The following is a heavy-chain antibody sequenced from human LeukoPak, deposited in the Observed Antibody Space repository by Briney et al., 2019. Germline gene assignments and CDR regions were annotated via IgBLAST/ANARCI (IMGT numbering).Heavy chain of an antibody. D-gene: IGHD1-14*01. CDR2: INPSGGST. J-gene: IGHJ4*02. Sequence: ASVKVSCKTSGYTFTTYYMHWVRPAPGQGLEWMGVINPSGGSTTYAQNFQGRVTMTRDKSTSTAYMELSSLGSEDTAVYFCARGPTVLYFDYWGQGTLVTVSS. V-gene: IGHV1-46*01. CDR1: GYTFTTYY. CDR3: ARGPTVLYFDY.